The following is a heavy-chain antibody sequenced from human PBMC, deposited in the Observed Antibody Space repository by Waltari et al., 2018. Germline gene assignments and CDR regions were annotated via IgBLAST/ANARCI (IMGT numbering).Heavy chain of an antibody. D-gene: IGHD2-8*01. Sequence: QVQLVQSGAEVKKPGASVKVSCKASGYTFTGYYMHWVRQAPGQGLEWMGWINPNSGGTNYAQKFQGRVTMTRDTSISTAYMELSRLRSDDTAVYYCARCSPILMGPPRCMDVWGQGTTVTVSS. CDR1: GYTFTGYY. V-gene: IGHV1-2*02. CDR3: ARCSPILMGPPRCMDV. CDR2: INPNSGGT. J-gene: IGHJ6*02.